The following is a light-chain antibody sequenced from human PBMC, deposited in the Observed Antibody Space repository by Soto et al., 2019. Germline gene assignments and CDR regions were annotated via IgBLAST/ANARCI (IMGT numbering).Light chain of an antibody. CDR2: TAS. CDR1: QGITSA. Sequence: AIQLTQSPSSLSAFVGDRVTITCRASQGITSALAWYQQKPGKAPKLLISTASSFESGVPSRFRGSRSGTGFTLTIRSLQTDHFASGFCQQLNSYPITSGLGTRLAIK. V-gene: IGKV1-13*02. J-gene: IGKJ5*01. CDR3: QQLNSYPIT.